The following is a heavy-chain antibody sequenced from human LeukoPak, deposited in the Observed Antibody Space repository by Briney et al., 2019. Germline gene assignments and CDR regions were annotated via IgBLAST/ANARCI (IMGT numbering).Heavy chain of an antibody. CDR3: AREYSSSWGGWFDP. V-gene: IGHV1-69*04. CDR2: IIPIFGIA. Sequence: SVKVSCKASGGTFSSYAISWVRQAPGQGLEWMGRIIPIFGIANYAQKFQGRVTITADKSTSTAYMELSSLRSEDTAVYYCAREYSSSWGGWFDPWGQGTLVTVSS. CDR1: GGTFSSYA. D-gene: IGHD6-13*01. J-gene: IGHJ5*02.